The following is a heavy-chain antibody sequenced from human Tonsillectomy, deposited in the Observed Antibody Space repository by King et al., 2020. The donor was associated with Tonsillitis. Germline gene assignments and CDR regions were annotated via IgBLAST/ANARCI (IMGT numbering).Heavy chain of an antibody. CDR1: GFTFSHYW. Sequence: VQLVESGGGLVQPGGSLRLSCAASGFTFSHYWMHWVRQAPGKGLVWVSRVNEGGSSTDDADSVKGRFTISRDNAKNTRYLQMNSLRAEDTAVYYCARDLRGARDYWGQGTLLTVSS. D-gene: IGHD1-26*01. CDR2: VNEGGSST. J-gene: IGHJ4*02. V-gene: IGHV3-74*01. CDR3: ARDLRGARDY.